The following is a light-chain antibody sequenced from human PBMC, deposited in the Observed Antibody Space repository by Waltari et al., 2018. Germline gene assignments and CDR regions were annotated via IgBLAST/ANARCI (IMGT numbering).Light chain of an antibody. J-gene: IGKJ1*01. CDR2: AAS. CDR1: QGISSY. V-gene: IGKV1-8*01. CDR3: QQYYSYPRT. Sequence: AIRMTQSPSSFSASTGDRVTITCRPSQGISSYLAWYQKKPGKAPKILIYAASTLQSGVPSRFSGSGSGTDFTLTISCLQSEDFATYYCQQYYSYPRTFGQGTKVEIK.